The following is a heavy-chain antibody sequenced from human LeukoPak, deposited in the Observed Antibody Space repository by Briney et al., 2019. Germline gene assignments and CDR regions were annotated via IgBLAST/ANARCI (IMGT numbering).Heavy chain of an antibody. V-gene: IGHV1-2*02. CDR2: INPNSGGT. CDR3: ARLDYGDYGGGDY. Sequence: ASVKVPCKASGYTFTGYYMHWVRQAPGQGLEWMGWINPNSGGTNYAQKFQGRVTMTRDTSISTAYMELSRLRSDDTAVYYCARLDYGDYGGGDYWGQGTLVTVSS. CDR1: GYTFTGYY. J-gene: IGHJ4*02. D-gene: IGHD4-17*01.